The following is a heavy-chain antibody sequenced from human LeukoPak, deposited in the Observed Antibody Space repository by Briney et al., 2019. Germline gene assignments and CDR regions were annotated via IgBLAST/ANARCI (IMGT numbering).Heavy chain of an antibody. Sequence: SETLSLTCTVSGGSISSSSYYWGWIRQPPGKGLEWIGSIYYSGSTYYNPSLKSRVTISVDTSKNQFSLKLSSVTAADTAVYYCARLYFTSMTQEPPYYYMDVWGKGTTVTVSS. CDR1: GGSISSSSYY. V-gene: IGHV4-39*07. CDR3: ARLYFTSMTQEPPYYYMDV. CDR2: IYYSGST. J-gene: IGHJ6*03. D-gene: IGHD1-14*01.